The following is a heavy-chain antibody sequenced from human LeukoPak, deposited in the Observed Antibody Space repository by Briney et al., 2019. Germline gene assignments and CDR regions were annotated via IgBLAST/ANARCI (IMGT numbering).Heavy chain of an antibody. CDR1: GGSFSGYY. CDR2: INHRRST. V-gene: IGHV4-34*01. Sequence: PSETLSLTCTVYGGSFSGYYWTWIRQPPGKGLEWIGEINHRRSTKYSPSLKSRVTISVDTSKNQFSLRLSSVTAADTAVYYCARRVGRWFGERAYYYNYMDVWGKGTTVTISS. D-gene: IGHD3-10*01. J-gene: IGHJ6*03. CDR3: ARRVGRWFGERAYYYNYMDV.